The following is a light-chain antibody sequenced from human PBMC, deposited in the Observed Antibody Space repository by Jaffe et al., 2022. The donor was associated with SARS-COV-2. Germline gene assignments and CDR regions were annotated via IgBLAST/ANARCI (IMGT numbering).Light chain of an antibody. CDR1: SSDIGDYNY. Sequence: QSALTQTASVSGSPGQSITISCTGTSSDIGDYNYVSWYQQHPDKAPKLIIYEVNNRPSGVSDRFSGSKSGNTASLTISGLQADDEAHYFCSSYSVIGPVEVIFGGGTRLTVL. V-gene: IGLV2-14*01. CDR2: EVN. CDR3: SSYSVIGPVEVI. J-gene: IGLJ2*01.